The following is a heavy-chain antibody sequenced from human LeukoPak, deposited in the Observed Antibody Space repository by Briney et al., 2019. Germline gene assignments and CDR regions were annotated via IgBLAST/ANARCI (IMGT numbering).Heavy chain of an antibody. CDR3: AREPRGYYMDV. J-gene: IGHJ6*03. V-gene: IGHV3-21*01. CDR2: ISSSTSYI. Sequence: GGSLRLSCAASGFTFSAYTMNWVRQAPGKGLEWVSSISSSTSYIYYADSVKGRFTISRDNAKDSLYLQVNSLRAEDTAVYYCAREPRGYYMDVWGKGTTVTVSS. CDR1: GFTFSAYT. D-gene: IGHD3-10*01.